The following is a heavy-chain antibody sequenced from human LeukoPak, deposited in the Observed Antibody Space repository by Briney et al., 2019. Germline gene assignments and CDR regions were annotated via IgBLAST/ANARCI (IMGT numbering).Heavy chain of an antibody. J-gene: IGHJ3*02. V-gene: IGHV4-34*01. CDR1: GGSFSGYY. CDR2: INHSGST. D-gene: IGHD3-22*01. CDR3: ARGIGTSYDSSRDAFDI. Sequence: PSETLSLTCAVYGGSFSGYYWSWIRQPPGKGLEWIGEINHSGSTNYNPSLKSRVTISVDTSKNQFSLKLSSVTAADTAVYYCARGIGTSYDSSRDAFDIWGQGTMVTVSS.